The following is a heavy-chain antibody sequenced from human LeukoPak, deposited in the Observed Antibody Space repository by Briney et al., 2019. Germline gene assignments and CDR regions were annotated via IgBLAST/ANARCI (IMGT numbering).Heavy chain of an antibody. J-gene: IGHJ4*02. D-gene: IGHD1-26*01. CDR1: GFTFNNYY. CDR2: INQHGSER. Sequence: GSLRLSCAASGFTFNNYYMTWVRQAPGKGLEWVANINQHGSERHYVDSVKGRFTISRDNAKNSLYLQLNGLRAEDTAVYFCGRGYSGSHWGQGTLVTVSS. V-gene: IGHV3-7*01. CDR3: GRGYSGSH.